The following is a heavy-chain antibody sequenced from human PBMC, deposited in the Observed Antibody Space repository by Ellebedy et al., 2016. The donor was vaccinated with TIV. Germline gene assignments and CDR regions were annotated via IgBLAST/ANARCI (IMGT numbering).Heavy chain of an antibody. CDR1: GGTFSSYA. Sequence: ASVKVSXXASGGTFSSYAISWVRQAPGQGLEWMGWISAYNGNTNYAQKLQGRVTMTTDTSTSTAYMELRSLRSDDTAVYYCARGHIYGSGTYWGQGTLVTVSS. CDR3: ARGHIYGSGTY. V-gene: IGHV1-18*01. CDR2: ISAYNGNT. J-gene: IGHJ4*02. D-gene: IGHD3-10*01.